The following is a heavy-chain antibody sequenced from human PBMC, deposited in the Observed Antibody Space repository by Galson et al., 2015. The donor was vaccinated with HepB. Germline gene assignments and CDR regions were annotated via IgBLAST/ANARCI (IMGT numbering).Heavy chain of an antibody. D-gene: IGHD4-17*01. J-gene: IGHJ4*02. CDR2: IYSGGST. Sequence: SLRLSCAASGFTVSSNYMSWVRQAPGKGLEWVSVIYSGGSTYYADSVKGRFTISRDNSKNTLYLQMNSLRAEDTAVYYCAKSLGAEDDYGDYGVGYWGQGTLVTVSS. V-gene: IGHV3-66*01. CDR1: GFTVSSNY. CDR3: AKSLGAEDDYGDYGVGY.